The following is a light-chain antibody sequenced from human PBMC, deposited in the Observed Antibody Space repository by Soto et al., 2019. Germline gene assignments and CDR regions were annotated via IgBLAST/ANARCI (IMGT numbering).Light chain of an antibody. CDR3: SSYTSSTTYD. CDR2: EVS. Sequence: QSVLTQPPSVSGSPGQSVTISCTGTSSDVGSYNRVSWYQQPPGTAPKLMIYEVSNRPSGVPDRFSGSKSGSTASLTISGLQAEDEADYYCSSYTSSTTYDFGPGTKLTVL. CDR1: SSDVGSYNR. V-gene: IGLV2-18*02. J-gene: IGLJ1*01.